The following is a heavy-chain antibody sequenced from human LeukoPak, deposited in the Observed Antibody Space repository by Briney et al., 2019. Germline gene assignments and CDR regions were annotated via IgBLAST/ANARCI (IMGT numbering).Heavy chain of an antibody. J-gene: IGHJ6*02. CDR1: GGTFSSYA. CDR3: ARDWYYYDSSGAYGMDV. D-gene: IGHD3-22*01. Sequence: SLKVSCKASGGTFSSYAISWVRQAPGQGLEWMGRIIPILGIANSAQKFQGRVAITADKSTSTAYRELSSLRSEDTAVYYCARDWYYYDSSGAYGMDVWGQGTTVTVSS. V-gene: IGHV1-69*04. CDR2: IIPILGIA.